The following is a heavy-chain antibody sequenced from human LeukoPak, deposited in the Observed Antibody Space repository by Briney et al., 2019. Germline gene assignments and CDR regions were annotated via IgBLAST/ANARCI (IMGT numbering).Heavy chain of an antibody. J-gene: IGHJ4*02. CDR1: GDFITSGSYY. V-gene: IGHV4-31*03. Sequence: SQTLSLTCTVSGDFITSGSYYWAWIRQHPGKGLEWIGYIYYSGSTYYNPSLKSRVTISVDTSKNQFSLKLSSVTAADTAVYYCARHPEMVVAADATFDYWGQGTLVTVSS. CDR2: IYYSGST. D-gene: IGHD2-15*01. CDR3: ARHPEMVVAADATFDY.